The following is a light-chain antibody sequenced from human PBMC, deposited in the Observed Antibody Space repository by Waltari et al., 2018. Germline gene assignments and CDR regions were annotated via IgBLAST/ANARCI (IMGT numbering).Light chain of an antibody. CDR3: QQRGHRPLT. V-gene: IGKV3-11*01. J-gene: IGKJ4*01. CDR2: DAS. Sequence: EIVLTQSPGTLSLSPGGRATLSCRASQSVSRYLAWYQFKPGLAPRLLIYDASNRAAGVPARFSGSGFGTDFTLTISSLEPEDFAVYYCQQRGHRPLTFGGGTKVEIK. CDR1: QSVSRY.